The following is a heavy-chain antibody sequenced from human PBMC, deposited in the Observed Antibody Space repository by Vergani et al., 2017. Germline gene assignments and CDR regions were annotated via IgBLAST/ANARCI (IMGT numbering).Heavy chain of an antibody. Sequence: EVQLVESGGGLIQRGESLRLSCAASGFTVSSTYMSWVRQAPGKGLEWVSVLYSGGSTYYADSVKGRFTISRDNSKNTLYRQMNSLRAEDTAVYYCAREDYGGNAVFYYYYYMDVWGKGTTVTVSS. J-gene: IGHJ6*03. CDR1: GFTVSSTY. V-gene: IGHV3-53*01. D-gene: IGHD4-23*01. CDR3: AREDYGGNAVFYYYYYMDV. CDR2: LYSGGST.